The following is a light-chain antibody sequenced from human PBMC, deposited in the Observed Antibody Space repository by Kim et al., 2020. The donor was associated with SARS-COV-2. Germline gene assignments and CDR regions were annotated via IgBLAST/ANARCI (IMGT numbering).Light chain of an antibody. Sequence: SYELTQPPSVSVAPGKTASITCGGNNIGIKSVNWYQQKPGQAPVLVISYDSDRPSGIPERLSGSKSGNTATLTISRVEAGDEADYYCQVWDSSSDHVVFGGGTQLTVL. V-gene: IGLV3-21*01. CDR3: QVWDSSSDHVV. J-gene: IGLJ2*01. CDR1: NIGIKS. CDR2: YDS.